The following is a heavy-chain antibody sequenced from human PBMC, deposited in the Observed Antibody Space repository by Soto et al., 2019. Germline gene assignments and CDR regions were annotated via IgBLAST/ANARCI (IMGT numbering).Heavy chain of an antibody. J-gene: IGHJ3*02. V-gene: IGHV4-59*01. CDR2: IYYSGSN. CDR3: ARVWGGAIDI. CDR1: GGSISSYY. D-gene: IGHD3-10*01. Sequence: QVQLQESGPGLVKPSETLSLTCTVSGGSISSYYWSWIRQPPGKGLEWIGYIYYSGSNNYNPSLKSRFTRSVDTSKNQFSLKLSLVTAADTAVYYCARVWGGAIDIWGQGTMVTVSS.